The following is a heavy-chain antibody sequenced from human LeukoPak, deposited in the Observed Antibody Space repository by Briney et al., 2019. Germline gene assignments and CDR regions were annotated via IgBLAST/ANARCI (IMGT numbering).Heavy chain of an antibody. CDR1: GGSSRGYY. J-gene: IGHJ5*02. CDR2: INHIGST. V-gene: IGHV4-34*01. Sequence: PSETLSLTCAVSGGSSRGYYWSWIRQTPRKGLEWMGEINHIGSTTYTPSTNSRVTISVDTSKNQFSLKLSAVTAADTAVYYCARVGRCSGGSCYYNWFDPWGQGTLVTVSS. CDR3: ARVGRCSGGSCYYNWFDP. D-gene: IGHD2-15*01.